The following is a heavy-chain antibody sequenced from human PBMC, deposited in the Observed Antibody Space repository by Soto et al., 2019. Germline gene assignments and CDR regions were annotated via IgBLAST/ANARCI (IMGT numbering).Heavy chain of an antibody. CDR3: AKSPYYYGSGSQYYYYYGMDG. V-gene: IGHV3-30*18. Sequence: PGGSLRLSCAASGFTFSSYGMHWVRQAPGKGLEWVAVISYDGSNKYYADSVKGRFTISRDNSKNTLYLQMNSLRAEDTAVYYCAKSPYYYGSGSQYYYYYGMDGWGQGNTVTVSS. J-gene: IGHJ6*02. CDR1: GFTFSSYG. D-gene: IGHD3-10*01. CDR2: ISYDGSNK.